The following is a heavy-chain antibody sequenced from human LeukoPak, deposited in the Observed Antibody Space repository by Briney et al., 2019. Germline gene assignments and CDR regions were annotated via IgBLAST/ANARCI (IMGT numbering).Heavy chain of an antibody. CDR3: ARLYYDILTGYYGFDY. CDR1: GYTFTSYD. J-gene: IGHJ4*02. Sequence: ASVKVSCKASGYTFTSYDINWVRQATGQELEWMGWMNPNSGNTGYAQKFQGRVTMTRNTSISTAYMELSSLRSEDTAVYYCARLYYDILTGYYGFDYWGQGTLVTVSS. CDR2: MNPNSGNT. V-gene: IGHV1-8*01. D-gene: IGHD3-9*01.